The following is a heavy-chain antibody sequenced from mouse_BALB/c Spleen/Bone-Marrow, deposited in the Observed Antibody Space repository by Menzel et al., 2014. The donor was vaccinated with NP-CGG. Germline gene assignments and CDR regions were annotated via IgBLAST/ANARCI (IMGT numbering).Heavy chain of an antibody. CDR3: AADDYGRWFAN. J-gene: IGHJ3*01. CDR1: GFNIKDTY. V-gene: IGHV14-3*02. Sequence: VQLQQSGAELVKPGASVKLSCTASGFNIKDTYMHWVKQRPEQGLEWIGRIDPANGNIKYDPKFQGKATITADTSSNTAYLQRSSLTAEDTAVYYCAADDYGRWFANWGQGTLVTVSA. CDR2: IDPANGNI. D-gene: IGHD1-2*01.